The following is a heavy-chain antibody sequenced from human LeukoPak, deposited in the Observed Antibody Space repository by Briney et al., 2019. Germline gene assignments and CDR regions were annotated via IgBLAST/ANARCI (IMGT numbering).Heavy chain of an antibody. D-gene: IGHD1-26*01. V-gene: IGHV1-8*01. CDR1: GYTFTSYD. Sequence: ASVKVSCKASGYTFTSYDINWVRQATGQGLEWMGWMNPNSGNTGYAQKFQGRVTMTRNTPISTAYMELSSLRSEDTAVYYCARSSAIVGAVGYYFDYWGQGTLVTVSS. J-gene: IGHJ4*02. CDR2: MNPNSGNT. CDR3: ARSSAIVGAVGYYFDY.